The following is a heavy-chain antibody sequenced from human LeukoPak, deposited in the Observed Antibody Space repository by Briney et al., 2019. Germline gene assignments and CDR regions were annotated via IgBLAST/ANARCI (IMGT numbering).Heavy chain of an antibody. CDR1: GGAISSGGYY. D-gene: IGHD6-13*01. Sequence: SETLSLTCTVSGGAISSGGYYWSWIRQHPGKGLEWIGYIYYSGSTYYNPSLKSRVTISVDTSKNQFSLKLSSVTAADTAVYYCASGSPNGAAAGIPFDYWGQGTLVTVSS. CDR3: ASGSPNGAAAGIPFDY. CDR2: IYYSGST. J-gene: IGHJ4*02. V-gene: IGHV4-31*03.